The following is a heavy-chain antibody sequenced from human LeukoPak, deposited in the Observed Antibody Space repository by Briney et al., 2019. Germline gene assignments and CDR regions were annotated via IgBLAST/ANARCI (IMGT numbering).Heavy chain of an antibody. Sequence: ASVKISCKASGYTFTSYDISWVRQAPGQGLEWMGGISTYNGNTNYAQKLQGRVTMTTDTSTITAYMELRSLRSDDTAVYYCARASSGTYYSYYGMDVWGQGTTVTVSS. CDR3: ARASSGTYYSYYGMDV. J-gene: IGHJ6*02. V-gene: IGHV1-18*01. D-gene: IGHD1-26*01. CDR2: ISTYNGNT. CDR1: GYTFTSYD.